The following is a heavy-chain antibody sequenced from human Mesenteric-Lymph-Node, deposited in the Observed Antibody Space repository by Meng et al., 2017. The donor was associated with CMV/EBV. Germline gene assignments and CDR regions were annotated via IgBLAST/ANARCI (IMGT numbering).Heavy chain of an antibody. J-gene: IGHJ2*01. CDR3: TRDSRRYFDL. V-gene: IGHV6-1*01. CDR1: GYGVSSYSAA. Sequence: CATSGYGVSSYSAAWTWIRQSQSRGLEWLGRTYYRSKWYNDYAVSVKSRITINPDTSKNQFSLQLNSVTPEDTAVYYCTRDSRRYFDLWGRGTLVTVSS. CDR2: TYYRSKWYN.